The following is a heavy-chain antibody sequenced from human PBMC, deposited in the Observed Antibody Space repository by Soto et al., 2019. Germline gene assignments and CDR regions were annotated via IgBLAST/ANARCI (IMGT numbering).Heavy chain of an antibody. J-gene: IGHJ6*02. CDR1: GFTFSSYG. Sequence: VGSLRLSCAASGFTFSSYGMHWVRQAPGKGLEWVAVISYDGSNKYYADSVKGRFTISRDNSKNTLYLQMNSLRAEDTAVYYCAREIAARRYYYGMDVWGQGTTVTVSS. V-gene: IGHV3-30*03. CDR3: AREIAARRYYYGMDV. CDR2: ISYDGSNK. D-gene: IGHD6-6*01.